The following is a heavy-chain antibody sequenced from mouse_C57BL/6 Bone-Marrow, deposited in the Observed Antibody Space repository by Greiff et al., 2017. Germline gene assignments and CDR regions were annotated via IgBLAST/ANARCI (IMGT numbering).Heavy chain of an antibody. CDR1: GFSFNTYA. V-gene: IGHV10-1*01. CDR2: IRSKSNNYAT. J-gene: IGHJ4*01. D-gene: IGHD2-5*01. Sequence: EVKVVESGGGLVQPKGSLKLSCAASGFSFNTYAMNWVRQAPGKGLEWVARIRSKSNNYATYYADSVKDRFTISRDDSESMLYLQMNNLKTEDTAIYYCVRHSKGAMDYWGQGTSVTVSS. CDR3: VRHSKGAMDY.